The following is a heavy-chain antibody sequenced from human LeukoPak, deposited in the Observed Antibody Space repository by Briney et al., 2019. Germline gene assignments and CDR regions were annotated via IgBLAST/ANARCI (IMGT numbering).Heavy chain of an antibody. D-gene: IGHD4-17*01. CDR3: ARMVTTGYWHFHL. V-gene: IGHV4-59*08. Sequence: SETLSLTCTVSGGSISSYYWSWIRQPPGKGLEWIGYIYYSGSTNYNPSLKSRVTISVDTSKNQFSLKLSSVTAADTAVYYCARMVTTGYWHFHLWGRGTLVTVSS. CDR2: IYYSGST. CDR1: GGSISSYY. J-gene: IGHJ2*01.